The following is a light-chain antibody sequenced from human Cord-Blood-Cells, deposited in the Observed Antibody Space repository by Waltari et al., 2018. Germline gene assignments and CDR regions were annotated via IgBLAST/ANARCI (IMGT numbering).Light chain of an antibody. CDR1: QSVSSSY. CDR3: QQYGSSPPLT. J-gene: IGKJ4*01. CDR2: GVS. V-gene: IGKV3-20*01. Sequence: EIVLTQSPGTLSLSPGERATLSCRASQSVSSSYLAWSQQKPGQAPRLLIYGVSSRATGIPDRFSGSGSGTDFTLTISRLEPEDFAVYYCQQYGSSPPLTFGGGTKVEIK.